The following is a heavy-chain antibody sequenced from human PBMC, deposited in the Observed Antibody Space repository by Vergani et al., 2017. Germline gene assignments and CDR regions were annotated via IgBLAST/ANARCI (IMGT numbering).Heavy chain of an antibody. V-gene: IGHV5-51*01. CDR2: IYHGDSDT. D-gene: IGHD1-26*01. J-gene: IGHJ2*01. CDR1: GYSFSDYW. CDR3: ARRGTQWEFFTL. Sequence: EVQLVQSGAEVKKPGESLKISCKGSGYSFSDYWIAWVRQMPGKGLEWMGIIYHGDSDTRYSPSFQGQVTIPVDKSISTAYLQWSSLKASDTAIYYCARRGTQWEFFTLWGRGTLVTVSS.